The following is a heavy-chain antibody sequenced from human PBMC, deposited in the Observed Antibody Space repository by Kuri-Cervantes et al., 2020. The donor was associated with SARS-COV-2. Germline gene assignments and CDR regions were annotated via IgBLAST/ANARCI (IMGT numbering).Heavy chain of an antibody. Sequence: SETPSLTCTVSGASISSGNNYWSWIRQPPGKGLEWIGYIYHSGSTNYNPSLESRVTISVDTSKNQFSLHLKFVTPADTAVYYCVRNPASSGWFIDSWGQGTLVTVSS. V-gene: IGHV4-61*01. D-gene: IGHD6-19*01. J-gene: IGHJ4*02. CDR3: VRNPASSGWFIDS. CDR2: IYHSGST. CDR1: GASISSGNNY.